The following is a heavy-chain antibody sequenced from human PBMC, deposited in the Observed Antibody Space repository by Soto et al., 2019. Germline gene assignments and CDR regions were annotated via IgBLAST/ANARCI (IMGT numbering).Heavy chain of an antibody. D-gene: IGHD5-18*01. Sequence: ASVKVSCKASGYTFTSYGISWVRQAPGQGLEWMGWISAYNGNTNYAQKLQGRVTMTTDTSTSTAYMELRSLRSDDTAVYYCARVVDTAMVTGYFDYWGQGTLVTSPQ. CDR3: ARVVDTAMVTGYFDY. V-gene: IGHV1-18*01. CDR2: ISAYNGNT. J-gene: IGHJ4*02. CDR1: GYTFTSYG.